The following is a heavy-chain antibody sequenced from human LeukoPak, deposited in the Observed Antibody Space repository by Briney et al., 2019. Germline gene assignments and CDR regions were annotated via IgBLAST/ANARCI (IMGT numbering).Heavy chain of an antibody. D-gene: IGHD1-26*01. CDR3: AKEGRSEY. CDR2: IRYDGSNK. Sequence: GGSLRLSRAASRYTFSSYGMHWVRPTPGKGLEWVAFIRYDGSNKYYAHSVKGGFTLSRDNSKKTLYMQKNSLRAEDTAVYCCAKEGRSEYWGQGTLVTVSS. V-gene: IGHV3-30*02. J-gene: IGHJ4*02. CDR1: RYTFSSYG.